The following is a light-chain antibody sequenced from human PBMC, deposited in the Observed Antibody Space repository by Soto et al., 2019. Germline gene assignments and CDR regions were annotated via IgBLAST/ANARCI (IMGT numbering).Light chain of an antibody. Sequence: EIVMTQSPATLSVSPGGRATLSCRASQSISDTLAWYQQKPGQAPRLLIYGASTRATGIPARFSGSGSGTEFTLTISRLEPEDCAVYYCQQYYNWPRTFGQGTRLEIK. CDR2: GAS. V-gene: IGKV3-15*01. J-gene: IGKJ5*01. CDR3: QQYYNWPRT. CDR1: QSISDT.